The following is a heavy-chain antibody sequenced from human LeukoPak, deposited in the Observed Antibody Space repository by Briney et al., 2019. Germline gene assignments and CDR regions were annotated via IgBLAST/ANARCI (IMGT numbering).Heavy chain of an antibody. Sequence: SETLSLTCTVSGGSISSYYWSWIRPPPGKGLECIGYIYYSGSTNYNPSLKSRVTISVDTSKNQFSLKLSSVTAADTAVYYCARVYWSAYYLHWFDPWGQGTLVTVSS. CDR2: IYYSGST. J-gene: IGHJ5*02. CDR1: GGSISSYY. V-gene: IGHV4-59*01. D-gene: IGHD3-3*01. CDR3: ARVYWSAYYLHWFDP.